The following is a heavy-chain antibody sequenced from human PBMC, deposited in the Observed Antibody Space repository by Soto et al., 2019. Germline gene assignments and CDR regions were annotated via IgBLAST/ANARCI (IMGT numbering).Heavy chain of an antibody. CDR3: AREVVRSLYGMDV. V-gene: IGHV3-21*01. Sequence: GGSLRLSCAASGFTFSTYTMNWVRQAPGKGLEWVSSITSSSRYIYYADAVKGRFTISRDNANNSLYLQMDSLRAEDTAVYYCAREVVRSLYGMDVWGQGTTVTVS. J-gene: IGHJ6*02. CDR2: ITSSSRYI. CDR1: GFTFSTYT. D-gene: IGHD2-21*01.